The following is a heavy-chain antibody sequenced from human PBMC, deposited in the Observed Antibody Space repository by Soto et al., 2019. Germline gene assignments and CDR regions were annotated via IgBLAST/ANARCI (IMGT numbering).Heavy chain of an antibody. CDR3: AKDRKANADASDV. Sequence: GGSLRLSCAASGFIFDSYAMNWVRQAPGKGLEWVSTITASGVSAYYADSVKGRFTISRDNSKNTLYLQMNSLRAEDTAIYYCAKDRKANADASDVWGQGTMVTVSS. CDR1: GFIFDSYA. CDR2: ITASGVSA. V-gene: IGHV3-23*01. J-gene: IGHJ3*01.